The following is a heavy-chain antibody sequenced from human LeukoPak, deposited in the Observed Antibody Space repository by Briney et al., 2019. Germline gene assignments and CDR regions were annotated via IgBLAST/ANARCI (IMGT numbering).Heavy chain of an antibody. V-gene: IGHV1-18*01. CDR2: ISAYNGNT. J-gene: IGHJ6*03. CDR1: GYSFTSFG. CDR3: ARTGQWLYPYYYYYYMDV. D-gene: IGHD6-19*01. Sequence: GASLKVSCKASGYSFTSFGIGWVRQAPGQGLEWMGWISAYNGNTNYAQKLQGRVTMTTDTSTSTAYMELRSLRSDDTAVYYCARTGQWLYPYYYYYYMDVWGKGTTVTISS.